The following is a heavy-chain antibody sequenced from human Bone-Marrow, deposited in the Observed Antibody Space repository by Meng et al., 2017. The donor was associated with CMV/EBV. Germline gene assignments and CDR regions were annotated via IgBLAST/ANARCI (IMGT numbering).Heavy chain of an antibody. CDR3: ARDRGVDNGGNSGSFVY. CDR2: IRGRGGST. J-gene: IGHJ4*02. CDR1: GFLLTDHF. Sequence: GESLKISCVASGFLLTDHFMTWIRQTPGKGLEWVAYIRGRGGSTWYADSVKGRFTIFRDNSKNSLHLQMNNLRGEDTAVYYCARDRGVDNGGNSGSFVYWGQGPRVTGSS. D-gene: IGHD4-23*01. V-gene: IGHV3-11*01.